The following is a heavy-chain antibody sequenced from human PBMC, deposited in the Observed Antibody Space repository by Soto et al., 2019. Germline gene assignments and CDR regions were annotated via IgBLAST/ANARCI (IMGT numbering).Heavy chain of an antibody. Sequence: SETLSLTCAVYGGSFSGCYWSWVRQPPGKGLEWIGEISHSGSTNYNPSLKSRVTISVDTSKNQFSLKLSSVTAADTAVYYCASLSTSHRYPPWFPRDYWGQGTLVTVSS. CDR3: ASLSTSHRYPPWFPRDY. J-gene: IGHJ4*02. D-gene: IGHD3-10*01. V-gene: IGHV4-34*01. CDR2: ISHSGST. CDR1: GGSFSGCY.